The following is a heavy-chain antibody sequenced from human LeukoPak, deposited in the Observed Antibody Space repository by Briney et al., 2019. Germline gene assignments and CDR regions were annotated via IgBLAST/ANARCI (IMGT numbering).Heavy chain of an antibody. CDR3: AMFFTYYYDSSDYPLDY. Sequence: GGSLRLSCAASGFTFDDYAMHWVRQAPGKGLEWVSGISWNSGSIGYADSVKGRFTISRDNAKNSLYLQMNSLRAEDMALYYCAMFFTYYYDSSDYPLDYWGQGTLVTVSS. V-gene: IGHV3-9*03. CDR2: ISWNSGSI. CDR1: GFTFDDYA. J-gene: IGHJ4*02. D-gene: IGHD3-22*01.